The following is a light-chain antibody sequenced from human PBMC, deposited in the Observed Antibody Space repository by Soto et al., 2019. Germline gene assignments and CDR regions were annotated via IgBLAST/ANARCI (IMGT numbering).Light chain of an antibody. Sequence: QSVLTQPASVSGSPGQSITISCTGAVTSGYYPNWFQQKPGQAPRALIYSTSNKHSWTPARFSGSLLGGKAALTLSGVQPEDEAEYYCLLYYGGAFGVFGGGTKLTVL. V-gene: IGLV7-43*01. CDR3: LLYYGGAFGV. CDR1: TGAVTSGYY. CDR2: STS. J-gene: IGLJ2*01.